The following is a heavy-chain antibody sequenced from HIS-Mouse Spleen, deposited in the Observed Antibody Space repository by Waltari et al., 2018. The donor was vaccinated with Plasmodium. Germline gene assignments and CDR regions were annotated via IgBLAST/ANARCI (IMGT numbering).Heavy chain of an antibody. J-gene: IGHJ4*02. V-gene: IGHV3-15*01. CDR1: GFPFSNAW. CDR2: IKSKTEGGKT. Sequence: EVQLVESGGGLVKPGGSLRLSCAASGFPFSNAWLGWVRQAPGKGLEWVGRIKSKTEGGKTDYAAPLKGRFTISRDDSKNTLYLQMNSLKTEDTAVYYCTTAVHSYGFDYWGQGTLVTVSS. CDR3: TTAVHSYGFDY. D-gene: IGHD5-18*01.